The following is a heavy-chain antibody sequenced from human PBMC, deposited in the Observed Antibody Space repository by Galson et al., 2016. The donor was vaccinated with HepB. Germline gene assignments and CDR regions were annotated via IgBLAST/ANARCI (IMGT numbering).Heavy chain of an antibody. D-gene: IGHD5-18*01. CDR2: ISHSGGT. V-gene: IGHV4-4*02. CDR1: GASISGYNW. Sequence: SETLSLTCGVSGASISGYNWWTWVRQSPGKGLEWIGEISHSGGTKYNPSLKSRVTISVDKATNQFSLKLSSVTAADTAVYYCARGYSYGGGIYWGRGTLVTVSS. J-gene: IGHJ1*01. CDR3: ARGYSYGGGIY.